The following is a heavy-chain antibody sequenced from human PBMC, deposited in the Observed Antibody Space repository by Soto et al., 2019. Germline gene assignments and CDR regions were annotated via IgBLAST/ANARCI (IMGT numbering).Heavy chain of an antibody. V-gene: IGHV4-28*01. D-gene: IGHD1-26*01. Sequence: QVQLQESGPGLAKPSVTLSLTCAVSGYSISSSNWWGWIRQPPGKGLEWIGYIYYSGTTYYNPSLKSRVTMSVDTSKNQFSLKLTSVTAVDTAVYYCARREIQGPIDYWGQGTLVTVSS. CDR2: IYYSGTT. CDR1: GYSISSSNW. CDR3: ARREIQGPIDY. J-gene: IGHJ4*02.